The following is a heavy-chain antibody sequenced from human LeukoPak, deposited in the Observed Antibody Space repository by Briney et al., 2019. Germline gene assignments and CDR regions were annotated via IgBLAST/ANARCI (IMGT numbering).Heavy chain of an antibody. CDR3: ARDKVVRGSAFGSGWFDP. V-gene: IGHV3-21*01. J-gene: IGHJ5*02. CDR1: GFTFSNYY. D-gene: IGHD3-10*01. CDR2: ITSTSNGAYM. Sequence: GGSLRLSCAASGFTFSNYYMHWVRQAPGKGPEWVSSITSTSNGAYMYYADSVKGRFTISRDNAKNSLYLQMNSLRAEDTAVYYCARDKVVRGSAFGSGWFDPWGQGTLVIVSS.